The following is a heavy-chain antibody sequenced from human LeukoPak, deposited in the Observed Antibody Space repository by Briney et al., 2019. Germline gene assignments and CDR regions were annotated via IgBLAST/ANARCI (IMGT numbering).Heavy chain of an antibody. J-gene: IGHJ4*02. Sequence: ASVRVSCKSSGYTFTSYSISWVRQAPGQGLEWMGIINPSGGSTAYVKKFQGRVTMTRDTSTSTVYMELSSLRSEDTALYYCARVSKYGRYGNIAYWGQGTLVTVSS. CDR3: ARVSKYGRYGNIAY. CDR1: GYTFTSYS. V-gene: IGHV1-46*01. CDR2: INPSGGST. D-gene: IGHD1-1*01.